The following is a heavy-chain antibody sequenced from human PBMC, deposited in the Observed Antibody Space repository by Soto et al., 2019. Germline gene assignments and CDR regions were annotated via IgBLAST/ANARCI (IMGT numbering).Heavy chain of an antibody. V-gene: IGHV3-23*01. CDR1: GFTFSSYA. J-gene: IGHJ4*02. CDR3: AKDEAGIVVVPAAIYYFDY. D-gene: IGHD2-2*01. Sequence: GGSLRLSCAASGFTFSSYAMSWVRQAPGKGLEWVSAISGSGGSTYYADSVKGRFTISRDNSKNTLYLQMNSLRAEDTAVYYCAKDEAGIVVVPAAIYYFDYWGQGTLVTVSS. CDR2: ISGSGGST.